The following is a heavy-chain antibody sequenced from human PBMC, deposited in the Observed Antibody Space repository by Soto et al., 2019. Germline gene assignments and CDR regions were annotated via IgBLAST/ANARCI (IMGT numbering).Heavy chain of an antibody. D-gene: IGHD3-22*01. CDR2: FSNSGSTM. CDR3: ARDAGAGDHDSGYNEALDY. Sequence: PGWSLRLSCAASGFTFSDYYMSWIRQAPGKGLEWVSYFSNSGSTMFYADSVKGRFTISRDNAKNSVYLHMHSLRAEDTAVYYCARDAGAGDHDSGYNEALDYWRQGTWVTVSS. CDR1: GFTFSDYY. J-gene: IGHJ4*02. V-gene: IGHV3-11*01.